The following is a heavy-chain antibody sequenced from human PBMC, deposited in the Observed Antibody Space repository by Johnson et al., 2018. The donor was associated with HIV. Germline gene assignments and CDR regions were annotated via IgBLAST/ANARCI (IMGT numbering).Heavy chain of an antibody. J-gene: IGHJ3*01. V-gene: IGHV3-74*02. CDR2: SNSDGTST. Sequence: VQLVESGGGVVQPGRSLRLSCAASGFTFSTYAMHWVRQAPGKGLVWVSRSNSDGTSTSYADSVKGRFTISTDKAKNTLHLQMNSLRVEDTAVYYCASLSDDAFDFWGQGTMVTVSS. CDR3: ASLSDDAFDF. CDR1: GFTFSTYA.